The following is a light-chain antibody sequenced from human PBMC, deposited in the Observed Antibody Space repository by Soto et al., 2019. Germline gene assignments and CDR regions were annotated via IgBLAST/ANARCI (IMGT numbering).Light chain of an antibody. Sequence: EIVLTQSPATLSLSPGERATLSCRASQSVSRHLAWYQQKPGQAPRLLIYDASNRATGIPARFSGSGSGTDFTLTISSLEPEDFGVYYCQQRAGWLTFGGGTKVDIK. CDR3: QQRAGWLT. CDR1: QSVSRH. J-gene: IGKJ4*01. V-gene: IGKV3-11*01. CDR2: DAS.